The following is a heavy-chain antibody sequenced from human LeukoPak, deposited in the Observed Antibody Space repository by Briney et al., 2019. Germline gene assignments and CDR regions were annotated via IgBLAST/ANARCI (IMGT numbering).Heavy chain of an antibody. J-gene: IGHJ4*02. D-gene: IGHD2-2*01. Sequence: GGSLRLSCAASGFTSSSYAMSWVRQAPGKGLEWVSAVSGSGGSTFYADSVKGRFTISRDYSKNTLYLQMNSLRAEDTAVYYCAKGRRYQLLSCFDYWGQGTLVTVSS. V-gene: IGHV3-23*01. CDR1: GFTSSSYA. CDR3: AKGRRYQLLSCFDY. CDR2: VSGSGGST.